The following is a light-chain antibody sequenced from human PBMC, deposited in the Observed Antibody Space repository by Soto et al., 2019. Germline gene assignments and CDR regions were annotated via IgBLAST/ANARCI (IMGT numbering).Light chain of an antibody. CDR3: QQRINWPLT. J-gene: IGKJ4*01. Sequence: EIVLTQSPATLSLSPGERATLSCRASQSISSHLAWYQPKPGQAPRLLIYGASNRATGIPARFSGSGSGTDFTLTISSLEPEDFAVYYCQQRINWPLTFGGGTKVEIK. V-gene: IGKV3-11*01. CDR2: GAS. CDR1: QSISSH.